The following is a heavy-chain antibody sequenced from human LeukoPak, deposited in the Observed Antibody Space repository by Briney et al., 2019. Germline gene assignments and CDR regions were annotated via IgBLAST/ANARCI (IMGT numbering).Heavy chain of an antibody. Sequence: SETLSLTCAVSGGSISSSNWWSWVRQPPGKGLEWIGYIYYSGSTNYNPSLKSRVTISVDTSKNQFSLKLSSVTAADTAVYYCAGGYGSGSYYNKDYWGQGTLVTVSS. V-gene: IGHV4-4*02. CDR2: IYYSGST. CDR3: AGGYGSGSYYNKDY. J-gene: IGHJ4*02. CDR1: GGSISSSNW. D-gene: IGHD3-10*01.